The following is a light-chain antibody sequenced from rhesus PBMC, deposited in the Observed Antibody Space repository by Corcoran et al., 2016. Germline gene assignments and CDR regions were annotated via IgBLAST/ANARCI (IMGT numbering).Light chain of an antibody. CDR1: QGISSY. CDR3: LQHNSYPFT. CDR2: AAS. V-gene: IGKV1-28*01. J-gene: IGKJ3*01. Sequence: DIQMTQSPSSLSASVGDTVTITCRASQGISSYLNWFQQKPGKAPKLLIYAASSLESGVPSRFSGSGSGTAFTLTVSSLQPAYFAAYYCLQHNSYPFTFGPGTKLDIK.